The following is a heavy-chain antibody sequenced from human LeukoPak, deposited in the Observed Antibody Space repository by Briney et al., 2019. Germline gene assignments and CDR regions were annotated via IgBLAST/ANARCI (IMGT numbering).Heavy chain of an antibody. CDR2: IRSEGSNT. CDR1: GFTFTSYG. V-gene: IGHV3-33*01. CDR3: ARDPIAAVRFDY. D-gene: IGHD6-13*01. J-gene: IGHJ4*02. Sequence: GQSMRLSCAPSGFTFTSYGMHCVRQAASKGLGWVAVIRSEGSNTYYANSGKGRFTISRDNSEKPTYLQVNCHIAEDTAVNYCARDPIAAVRFDYWGQGTLVTVSS.